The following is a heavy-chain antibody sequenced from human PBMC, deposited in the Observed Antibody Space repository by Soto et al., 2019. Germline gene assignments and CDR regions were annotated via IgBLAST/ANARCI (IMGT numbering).Heavy chain of an antibody. CDR2: IIPIFGTA. CDR1: GGTFSSYA. J-gene: IGHJ6*02. Sequence: ASVKVSCKASGGTFSSYAISWVRQAPGQGLEWMGGIIPIFGTANYAQKFQGRVTITADKSTSTAYMELSSLRSEDTAVYYCASFLRGPSYGMHVWGQGTTVTVSS. V-gene: IGHV1-69*06. CDR3: ASFLRGPSYGMHV. D-gene: IGHD3-16*01.